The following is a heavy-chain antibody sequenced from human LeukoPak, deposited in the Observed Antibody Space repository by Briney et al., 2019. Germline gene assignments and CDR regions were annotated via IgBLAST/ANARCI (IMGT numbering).Heavy chain of an antibody. CDR2: IKPDSGVT. CDR3: RVITFWGVIVH. J-gene: IGHJ4*02. V-gene: IGHV1-2*02. Sequence: ASVKVSCKASGYTFTDYYLHWVRQAPGQGLEWMGWIKPDSGVTNYAQKFQGRVTMTRDTTISTAYMELSSLTSDDTHVYYCRVITFWGVIVHWGQGTLVTVSS. D-gene: IGHD3-16*02. CDR1: GYTFTDYY.